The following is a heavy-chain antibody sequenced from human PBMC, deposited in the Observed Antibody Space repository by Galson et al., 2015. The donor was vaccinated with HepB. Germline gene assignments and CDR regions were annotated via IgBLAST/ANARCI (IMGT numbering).Heavy chain of an antibody. CDR2: ISVSGGST. CDR1: GFTFSSLG. J-gene: IGHJ4*02. D-gene: IGHD1-1*01. V-gene: IGHV3-23*01. CDR3: AKGTTNIDS. Sequence: SLRLSCAASGFTFSSLGMTWVRQAPGKGLECASAISVSGGSTDYADSVRGRFTISRDNSNNMLYLQMNNLRAEDTAVYYCAKGTTNIDSWGQGIQVTVSS.